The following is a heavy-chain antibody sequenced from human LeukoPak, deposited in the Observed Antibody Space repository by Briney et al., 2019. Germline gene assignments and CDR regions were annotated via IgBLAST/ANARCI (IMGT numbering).Heavy chain of an antibody. Sequence: ASVKVSCKASGYTFTGQYMHWVRQAPGQGLEWMGWINPNSGGTNNAQKFQGRVTMTRDTSISTAYMELTSLRSDDTAVYYCARAPRVVRGVIRYYYGMDVWGQGTTVTVSS. J-gene: IGHJ6*02. D-gene: IGHD3-10*01. CDR1: GYTFTGQY. CDR3: ARAPRVVRGVIRYYYGMDV. V-gene: IGHV1-2*02. CDR2: INPNSGGT.